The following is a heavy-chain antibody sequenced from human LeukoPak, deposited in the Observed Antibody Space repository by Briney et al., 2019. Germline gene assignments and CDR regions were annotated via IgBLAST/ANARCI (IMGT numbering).Heavy chain of an antibody. J-gene: IGHJ5*02. CDR2: IYHSGST. D-gene: IGHD3-16*01. V-gene: IGHV4-38-2*02. CDR3: ARGSTISIGGWFDP. Sequence: SETLSLTCTVSGYSISSGYYWGWIRQPPGKGLEWIGGIYHSGSTYYNPSLKSRVTISVDTSKNQFSLKLSSVTAADTAVYYCARGSTISIGGWFDPWGQGTLVTVSS. CDR1: GYSISSGYY.